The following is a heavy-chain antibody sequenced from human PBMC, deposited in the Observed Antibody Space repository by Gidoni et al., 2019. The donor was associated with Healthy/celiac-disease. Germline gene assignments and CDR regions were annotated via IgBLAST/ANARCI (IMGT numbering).Heavy chain of an antibody. CDR2: ISGSGGST. CDR3: AKVDYGGQFDP. CDR1: GFTFSSYA. J-gene: IGHJ5*02. D-gene: IGHD4-17*01. V-gene: IGHV3-23*01. Sequence: EVQLFESGGGLVQPGGSLRLYCAASGFTFSSYAMSCVRPAPGKGLEWVSAISGSGGSTYYADSVKGRCTISRDNSKNTLYLQMNSLRAEDTAVYYCAKVDYGGQFDPWGQGTLVTVSS.